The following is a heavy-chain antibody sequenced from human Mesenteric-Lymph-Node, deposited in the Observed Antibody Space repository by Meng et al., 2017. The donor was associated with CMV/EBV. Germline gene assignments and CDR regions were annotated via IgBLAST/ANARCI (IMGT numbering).Heavy chain of an antibody. V-gene: IGHV4-59*12. D-gene: IGHD7-27*01. J-gene: IGHJ6*02. Sequence: GSLRLSCTVSGGSISSYYWSWIRQPPGKELEWIGYISYIGSTSYNPSLKSRVTISVDTSKNQFSLKLSSVTAADTAVYYCARAWGTLYYYYGMDVWGQGTTVTVSS. CDR1: GGSISSYY. CDR3: ARAWGTLYYYYGMDV. CDR2: ISYIGST.